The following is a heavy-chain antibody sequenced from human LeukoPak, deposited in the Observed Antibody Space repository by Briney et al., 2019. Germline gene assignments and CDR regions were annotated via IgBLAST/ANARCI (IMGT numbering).Heavy chain of an antibody. J-gene: IGHJ4*02. CDR1: GGSISSSSYY. Sequence: SETLSLTCTVSGGSISSSSYYWGWIRQPPGKGLEWIGSIYYSGSTYYNPSLKSRVTISVDTSKNQFSLKLSSVTAADTAVYYCARDGIAVAGTGFFDYWGQGTLVTVSS. V-gene: IGHV4-39*07. CDR2: IYYSGST. D-gene: IGHD6-19*01. CDR3: ARDGIAVAGTGFFDY.